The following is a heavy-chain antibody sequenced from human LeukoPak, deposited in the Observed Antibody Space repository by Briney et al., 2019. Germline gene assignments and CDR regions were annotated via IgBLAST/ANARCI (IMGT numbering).Heavy chain of an antibody. CDR1: GFTFSSYA. Sequence: GGSLRLSCAASGFTFSSYAMSWVRQAPGKGLEWVSAISGSGGSTYYADSVKGRFTISRDNSKNTLYLQMNSLRAEDTAVYYCAKGRGSSLSYYGMDVWGQGTTVTVSS. CDR3: AKGRGSSLSYYGMDV. D-gene: IGHD6-6*01. V-gene: IGHV3-23*01. J-gene: IGHJ6*02. CDR2: ISGSGGST.